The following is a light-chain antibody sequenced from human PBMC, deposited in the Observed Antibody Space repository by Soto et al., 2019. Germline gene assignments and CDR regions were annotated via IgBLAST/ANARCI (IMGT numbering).Light chain of an antibody. CDR1: SSDVGYYDY. V-gene: IGLV2-8*01. J-gene: IGLJ1*01. Sequence: QSALTQPPSASGFPGQSVTISCTGTSSDVGYYDYVSWYQQHPGKAPKLVIYEVTKRPSGVPDRVSASKSGNTASLTVSGLQAEDEADYYCSSFTSRFTFVFGTGTKVTVL. CDR3: SSFTSRFTFV. CDR2: EVT.